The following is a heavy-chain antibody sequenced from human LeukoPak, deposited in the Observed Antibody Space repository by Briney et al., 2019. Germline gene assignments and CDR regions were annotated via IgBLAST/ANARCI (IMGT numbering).Heavy chain of an antibody. D-gene: IGHD2-21*02. Sequence: SETLSLTCTVSGGSISSYYWSWIRQPPGKGLEWIGYIYYSGSTNYNPSLKSRVTISVDTSKNQFSLKLSSVTAADTAVYYCARTYCGGDCYSDWFDPWGQGTLVTVSS. J-gene: IGHJ5*02. CDR3: ARTYCGGDCYSDWFDP. CDR1: GGSISSYY. CDR2: IYYSGST. V-gene: IGHV4-59*08.